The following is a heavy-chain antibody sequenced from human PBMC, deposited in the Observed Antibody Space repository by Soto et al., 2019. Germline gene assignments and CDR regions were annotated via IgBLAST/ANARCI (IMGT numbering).Heavy chain of an antibody. CDR1: GGSISSGSYY. CDR3: ASEIVVVPAAIGLGYMDV. J-gene: IGHJ6*03. Sequence: SETLSLTCTVSGGSISSGSYYWGWIRQPPGKGLEWIGSIYYSGSTYYNPSLKSRVTISVGTSKNQFSLKLSSVTAADTAVYYCASEIVVVPAAIGLGYMDVWGKGTKVTVSS. CDR2: IYYSGST. D-gene: IGHD2-2*01. V-gene: IGHV4-39*01.